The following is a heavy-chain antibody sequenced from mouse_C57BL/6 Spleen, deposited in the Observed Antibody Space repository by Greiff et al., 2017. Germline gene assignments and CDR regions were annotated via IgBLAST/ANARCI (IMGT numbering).Heavy chain of an antibody. CDR3: ARSYDYDGSPYAMDY. D-gene: IGHD2-4*01. J-gene: IGHJ4*01. Sequence: QVQLKQSDAELVKPGASVKISCKVSGYTFTDHTIHWMKQRPEQGLEWIGYIYPRDGSTKYNEKFKGKATLTANKYSSTAYMQLNSLTSADSAVYFCARSYDYDGSPYAMDYWGQGTSVTVSS. CDR1: GYTFTDHT. V-gene: IGHV1-78*01. CDR2: IYPRDGST.